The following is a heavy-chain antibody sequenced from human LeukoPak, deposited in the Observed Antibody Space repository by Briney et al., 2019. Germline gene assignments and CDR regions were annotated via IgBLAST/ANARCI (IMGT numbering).Heavy chain of an antibody. D-gene: IGHD6-6*01. CDR2: IRYDGSNK. V-gene: IGHV3-30*02. Sequence: GGSLRLSCAASGFTFSSYGMHWVRQAPGKGLEWVAFIRYDGSNKYYADSVKGRFTISRDNSKNTLYLQMNSLRAEDTAVYYYAKGRTYSSSAPDYWGQGTLVTVSS. J-gene: IGHJ4*02. CDR1: GFTFSSYG. CDR3: AKGRTYSSSAPDY.